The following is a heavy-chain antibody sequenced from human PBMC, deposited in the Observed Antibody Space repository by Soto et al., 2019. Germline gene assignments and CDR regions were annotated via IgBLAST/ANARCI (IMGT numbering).Heavy chain of an antibody. V-gene: IGHV3-7*01. CDR1: GFTFSTYW. J-gene: IGHJ3*02. D-gene: IGHD4-17*01. CDR3: ARLRSNAFDI. Sequence: EVQLVESGGGLVQPGGSLRLSCAASGFTFSTYWMSWVRQAPGRGLEWVASIKQDGSEIYYLASVKGRFTISRDNAKNSLYLQMNSLRAEDTAVYYCARLRSNAFDIWGRGTMLTVSS. CDR2: IKQDGSEI.